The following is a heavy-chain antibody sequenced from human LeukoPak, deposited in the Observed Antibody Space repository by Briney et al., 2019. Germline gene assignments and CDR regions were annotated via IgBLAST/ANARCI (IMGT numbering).Heavy chain of an antibody. D-gene: IGHD6-19*01. CDR3: AREGCVVVAGTFDY. V-gene: IGHV3-30*02. CDR2: IQNHGGDK. J-gene: IGHJ4*02. Sequence: GGSLRLSCAASGIRFSGSGMHWVRQAPGKGLEWVSFIQNHGGDKNYADSVKGRFTVSRDNSQNTVYLQMNTLRPEDTAVYYCAREGCVVVAGTFDYWGQGTLVTVSS. CDR1: GIRFSGSG.